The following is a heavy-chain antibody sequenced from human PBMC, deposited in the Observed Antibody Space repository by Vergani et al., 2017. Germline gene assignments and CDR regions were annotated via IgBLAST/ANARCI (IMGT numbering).Heavy chain of an antibody. CDR2: INPNSGGT. Sequence: QVQLVQSGAEVKKPGASVKVSCKASGYTFTGYYMHWVRQAPGQGLEWMGWINPNSGGTNYAQKFQGWVTMTRDTSISTAYMELSSVTAADTAVYYCARATMIGFGELPFMDVWGKGTTVTVSS. J-gene: IGHJ6*03. D-gene: IGHD3-10*01. CDR1: GYTFTGYY. CDR3: ARATMIGFGELPFMDV. V-gene: IGHV1-2*04.